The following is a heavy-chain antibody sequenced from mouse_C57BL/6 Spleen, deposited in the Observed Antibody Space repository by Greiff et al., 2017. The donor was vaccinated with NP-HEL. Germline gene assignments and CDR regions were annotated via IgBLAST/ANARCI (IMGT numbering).Heavy chain of an antibody. J-gene: IGHJ1*03. CDR1: GFTFSSYA. CDR3: ARGVLRGYFDV. D-gene: IGHD1-1*01. V-gene: IGHV5-4*01. Sequence: EVHLVESGGGLVKPGGSLKLSCAASGFTFSSYAMSRVRQTPEKRLEWVATISDGGSYTYYPDNVKGRFTISRDNAKNNLYLQMSHLKSEDTAMYYCARGVLRGYFDVWGTGTTVTVSS. CDR2: ISDGGSYT.